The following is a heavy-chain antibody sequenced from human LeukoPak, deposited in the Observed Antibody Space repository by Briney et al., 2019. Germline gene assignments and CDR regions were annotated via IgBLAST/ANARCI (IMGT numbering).Heavy chain of an antibody. J-gene: IGHJ4*02. CDR2: FYTSGSA. Sequence: PSETLSLTCTVSGYSISSSYWSWIRQPAGKGLEWVGRFYTSGSANYNPSLKSRVSMSVDTSKNQLSLKLTSVTAADTAVYYCARAGSPGYYFDHWGQGSLVTVSS. CDR3: ARAGSPGYYFDH. D-gene: IGHD6-19*01. V-gene: IGHV4-4*07. CDR1: GYSISSSY.